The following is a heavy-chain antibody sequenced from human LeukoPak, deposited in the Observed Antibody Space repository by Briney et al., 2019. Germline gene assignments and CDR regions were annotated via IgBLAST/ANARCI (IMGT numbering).Heavy chain of an antibody. D-gene: IGHD4-17*01. J-gene: IGHJ4*02. Sequence: SETLSLTCTVSGYSISSGYYWGWIRQPPGKGLEWIGSIYHSGSTYYNPSLKSRVTISVDTSKNQFSLKLSSVTAADTAVYYCARDPGEYYFDYWGQGTLVTVSS. CDR3: ARDPGEYYFDY. V-gene: IGHV4-38-2*02. CDR2: IYHSGST. CDR1: GYSISSGYY.